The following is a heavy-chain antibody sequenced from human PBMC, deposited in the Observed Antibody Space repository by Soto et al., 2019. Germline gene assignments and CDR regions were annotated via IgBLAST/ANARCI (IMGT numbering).Heavy chain of an antibody. J-gene: IGHJ4*02. V-gene: IGHV3-30*18. CDR1: GVTFSSYG. Sequence: GGYLGLSCAASGVTFSSYGMHWVGQAPGKGLEWVAVISYDGSNKYYADSVKGRFTISRDNSKNTLYLQMNSLRAEDTAVYYCAEDDPVTNFDYWGQGTLVTVSS. CDR3: AEDDPVTNFDY. CDR2: ISYDGSNK.